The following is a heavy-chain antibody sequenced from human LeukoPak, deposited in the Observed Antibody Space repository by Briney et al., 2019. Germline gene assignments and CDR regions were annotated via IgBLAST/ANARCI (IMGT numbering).Heavy chain of an antibody. D-gene: IGHD1-1*01. CDR1: GYTFTGYY. Sequence: GAPVKVSCKASGYTFTGYYMHWVRQAPGQGLEWMGWINPNSGGTNYAQKFQGRVTMTRDTSISTAYMELSRLRSDDTAVYYCARDQTLERQVDDAFDIWGQGTMVTVSS. J-gene: IGHJ3*02. CDR2: INPNSGGT. CDR3: ARDQTLERQVDDAFDI. V-gene: IGHV1-2*02.